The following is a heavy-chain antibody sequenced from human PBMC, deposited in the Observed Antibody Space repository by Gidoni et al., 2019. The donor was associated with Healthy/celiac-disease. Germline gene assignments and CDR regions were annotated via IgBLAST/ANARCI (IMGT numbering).Heavy chain of an antibody. CDR2: ISWNSGSI. CDR3: AKASGGSSSFQH. CDR1: GFTFDDYA. V-gene: IGHV3-9*01. Sequence: VQLGEAGGGLVQPCRSLRTLRSALGFTFDDYAMHWVRQAPGKGLEWVSGISWNSGSIGYADSVKGRFTISRDNAKNSLYLQMNSLRAEDTALYYCAKASGGSSSFQHWGQGTLVTVSS. J-gene: IGHJ1*01. D-gene: IGHD6-13*01.